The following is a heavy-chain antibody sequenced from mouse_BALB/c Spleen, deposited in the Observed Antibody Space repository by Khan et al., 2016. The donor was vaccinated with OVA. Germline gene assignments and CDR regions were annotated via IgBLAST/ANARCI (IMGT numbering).Heavy chain of an antibody. CDR3: VRCGKFAS. V-gene: IGHV1S137*01. Sequence: QVQLQQSGAELVRPGVSVKISCKASGYTFTDYAMHWVKQRHAKSLEWIGVISTNYGDADYNQKFQGKASMNVDRSSSTVYMELARLTSEDSTIYYCVRCGKFASWGQGTLVTVSA. D-gene: IGHD4-1*01. J-gene: IGHJ3*01. CDR2: ISTNYGDA. CDR1: GYTFTDYA.